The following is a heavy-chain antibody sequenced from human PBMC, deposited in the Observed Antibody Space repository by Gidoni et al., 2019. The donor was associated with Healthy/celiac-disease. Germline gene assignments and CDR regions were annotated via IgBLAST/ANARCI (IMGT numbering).Heavy chain of an antibody. CDR2: ISGSGGST. CDR3: AKHGGSRFANWFDP. J-gene: IGHJ5*01. Sequence: EVQLLESGGGLVQPGGSLRLSCAASGFTFSSYALSWVRQAPGKGLGWVSAISGSGGSTYYADSGKGRFTISRDNSKNTLYLQMNSLRAEDTAVYYCAKHGGSRFANWFDPWGQGTLVTVSS. CDR1: GFTFSSYA. D-gene: IGHD3-16*01. V-gene: IGHV3-23*01.